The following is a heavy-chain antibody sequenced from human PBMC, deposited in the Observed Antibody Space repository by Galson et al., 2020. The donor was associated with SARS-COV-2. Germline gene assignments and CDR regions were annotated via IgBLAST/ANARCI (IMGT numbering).Heavy chain of an antibody. J-gene: IGHJ6*03. CDR3: AREGGPLYCSSTSGYRGYVGDYYYYYYMDV. D-gene: IGHD2-2*01. CDR1: GGTFSSYA. Sequence: SVKVSCKASGGTFSSYAISWVRQAPGQGLEWMGGIIPILGIANYAQKFQGRVTITADKSTSTAYMELSSLRSEDTAVYYCAREGGPLYCSSTSGYRGYVGDYYYYYYMDVWGKGTTVTVSS. V-gene: IGHV1-69*10. CDR2: IIPILGIA.